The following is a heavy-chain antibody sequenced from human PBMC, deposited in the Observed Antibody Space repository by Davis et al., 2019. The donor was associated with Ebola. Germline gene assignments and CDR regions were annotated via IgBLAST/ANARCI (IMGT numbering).Heavy chain of an antibody. CDR2: INPSGGST. CDR3: AREVVVVVAATPSGYYYYGMDV. J-gene: IGHJ6*04. D-gene: IGHD2-15*01. CDR1: GYTFTSYY. V-gene: IGHV1-46*01. Sequence: AASVKVSCKASGYTFTSYYMHWVRQAPGQGLEWMGIINPSGGSTSYAQKFQGRVTMTRDTSTSTVYMELGSLRSEDTAVYYCAREVVVVVAATPSGYYYYGMDVWGKGTTVTVSS.